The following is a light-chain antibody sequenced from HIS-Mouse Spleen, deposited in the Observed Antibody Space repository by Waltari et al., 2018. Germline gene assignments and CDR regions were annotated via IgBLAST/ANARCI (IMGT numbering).Light chain of an antibody. Sequence: QSALTQPASVSGSPGQSITISCTGTSSDVGSYKLVSWYQQHPGKAPKLMIYEGSTRPSGVSNRFAGSKSGNTASLTISGLQAEDEADYYCCSYAGSSTWVFGGGTTLTVL. CDR1: SSDVGSYKL. CDR2: EGS. CDR3: CSYAGSSTWV. J-gene: IGLJ3*02. V-gene: IGLV2-23*01.